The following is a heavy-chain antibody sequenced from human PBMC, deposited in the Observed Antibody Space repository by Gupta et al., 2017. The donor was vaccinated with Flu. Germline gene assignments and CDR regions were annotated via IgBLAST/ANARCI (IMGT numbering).Heavy chain of an antibody. CDR3: ARGSAEPPTGGRGEWFDP. CDR1: GFIFSKHW. V-gene: IGHV3-7*04. J-gene: IGHJ5*02. CDR2: IKQDGSEE. Sequence: EVQLVESGGGLVPPGGSLRLSCAASGFIFSKHWMNWVRQAPGKGLELVATIKQDGSEEYLADSVKGRFTIFRDNAKNSLYLQMDSLRGEDTAIYYCARGSAEPPTGGRGEWFDPWGQGILVTVSS. D-gene: IGHD3-16*01.